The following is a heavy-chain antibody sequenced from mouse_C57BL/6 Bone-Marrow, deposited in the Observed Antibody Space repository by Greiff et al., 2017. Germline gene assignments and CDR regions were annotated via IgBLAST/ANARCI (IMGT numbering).Heavy chain of an antibody. D-gene: IGHD3-2*02. CDR3: ARRSSGYWFAY. Sequence: QVQLQQPGAELVKPGASVKLSCKASGYTFTSYWMHWVKQRPGQGLEWIGMIHPNSGSTNYNEKFKSKATLTVDKSSSTAYMQLSSLTSEDSAVYYCARRSSGYWFAYWGRGTLVTVSA. CDR2: IHPNSGST. J-gene: IGHJ3*01. V-gene: IGHV1-64*01. CDR1: GYTFTSYW.